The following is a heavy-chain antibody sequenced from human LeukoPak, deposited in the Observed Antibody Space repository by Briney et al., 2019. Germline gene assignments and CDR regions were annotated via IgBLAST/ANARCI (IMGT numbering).Heavy chain of an antibody. V-gene: IGHV3-23*01. Sequence: GGSLRLSCAASGFTFSNYAMSWVRQAPMKGLEWVSTISGSGGRSYYADSVKGPFATSRDNSKNTLYLQMSSLRAEDTAVYYCAKHRENYGDSCLDDSWGQGTLVTVSS. CDR3: AKHRENYGDSCLDDS. D-gene: IGHD4-17*01. J-gene: IGHJ5*01. CDR2: ISGSGGRS. CDR1: GFTFSNYA.